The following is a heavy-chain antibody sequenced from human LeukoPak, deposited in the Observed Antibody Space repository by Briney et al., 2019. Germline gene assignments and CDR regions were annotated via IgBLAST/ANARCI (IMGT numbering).Heavy chain of an antibody. CDR3: ARGGGNYYGSGSYPNYFDY. D-gene: IGHD3-10*01. CDR2: IYHSGST. V-gene: IGHV4-30-2*01. Sequence: SETLSLTCAVSGGSISSGGYSWSWIRQPSGKGLEWIGYIYHSGSTYYNPSLKSRVTISVHRSKNQFSLRLSSVTAADTAVYYCARGGGNYYGSGSYPNYFDYWGQGTLVAVSS. J-gene: IGHJ4*02. CDR1: GGSISSGGYS.